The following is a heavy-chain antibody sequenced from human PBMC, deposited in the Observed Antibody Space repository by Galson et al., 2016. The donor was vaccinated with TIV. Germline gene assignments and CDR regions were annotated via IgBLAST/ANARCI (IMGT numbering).Heavy chain of an antibody. CDR1: GFTVSGNY. D-gene: IGHD2-21*01. CDR2: IYSGGST. Sequence: SLRLSCAASGFTVSGNYMTWVRQAPGKGLEWVSLIYSGGSTTYADSVKGRFTISRNSFKNTVYLQMNSLRADDTAVYYCARDRRHCGNECYLYYYYGMDVWGQGTTVTVSS. V-gene: IGHV3-66*02. CDR3: ARDRRHCGNECYLYYYYGMDV. J-gene: IGHJ6*02.